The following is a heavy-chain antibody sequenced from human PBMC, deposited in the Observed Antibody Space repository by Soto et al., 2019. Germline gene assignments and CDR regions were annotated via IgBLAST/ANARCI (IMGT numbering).Heavy chain of an antibody. CDR1: GYTFTSYY. CDR2: INPSGGST. CDR3: ARGEAAADLYYYYYGMDV. V-gene: IGHV1-46*01. Sequence: ASVKVSCKASGYTFTSYYMHWVRQAPGQGLEWMGIINPSGGSTSYAQKFQGRVTMTRDTSTSTVYMELSSLRSEDTAVYYCARGEAAADLYYYYYGMDVWGQGTTVTVSS. J-gene: IGHJ6*02. D-gene: IGHD6-13*01.